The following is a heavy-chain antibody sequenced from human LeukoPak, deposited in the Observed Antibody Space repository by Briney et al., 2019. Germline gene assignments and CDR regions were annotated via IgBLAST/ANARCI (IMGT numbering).Heavy chain of an antibody. J-gene: IGHJ6*02. D-gene: IGHD2-8*01. CDR2: ISSSGRII. CDR3: ASVHYYGMEV. Sequence: GRSLRLSCAASGFTFSDYYMSWIRQAPGKGLEWVSYISSSGRIIYYADSVKGRFTISRDNAKNSLFLQMNSLRAEDTAVYYCASVHYYGMEVWGQGTTVTVSS. CDR1: GFTFSDYY. V-gene: IGHV3-11*01.